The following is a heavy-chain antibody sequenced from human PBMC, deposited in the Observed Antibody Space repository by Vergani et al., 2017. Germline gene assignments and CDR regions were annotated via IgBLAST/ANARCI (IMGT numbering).Heavy chain of an antibody. CDR1: GFTFSSYA. Sequence: QVQLVESGGGVVQPGRSLRLSCAASGFTFSSYAMHWVRQAPGKGLEWVAVISYDGSNKYYADSVKGRFTISRDNSKNTLYLQMNSLRAEDTAVYYCARTGYSSNSKDYWGQGTLVTVSS. CDR2: ISYDGSNK. V-gene: IGHV3-30-3*01. J-gene: IGHJ4*02. D-gene: IGHD6-19*01. CDR3: ARTGYSSNSKDY.